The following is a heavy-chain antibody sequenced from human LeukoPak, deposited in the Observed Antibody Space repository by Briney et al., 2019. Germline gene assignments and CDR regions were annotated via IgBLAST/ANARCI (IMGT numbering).Heavy chain of an antibody. V-gene: IGHV3-23*01. CDR2: ISGSGVGT. CDR3: ARGSEWEPLYYFDY. J-gene: IGHJ4*02. CDR1: GFTFSSYA. Sequence: GGSLRLSCAASGFTFSSYAMSWVRQAPGKGLEWVSAISGSGVGTYYADSVKGRFTISRDKSKNTLYLQMNSLRAEDSAVYYCARGSEWEPLYYFDYWGQGSLVTVSP. D-gene: IGHD1-26*01.